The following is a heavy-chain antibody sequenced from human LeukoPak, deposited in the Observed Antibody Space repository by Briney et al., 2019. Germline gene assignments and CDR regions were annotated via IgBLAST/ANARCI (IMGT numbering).Heavy chain of an antibody. V-gene: IGHV3-21*01. CDR3: ARVVYYDGSGYFDY. J-gene: IGHJ4*02. D-gene: IGHD3-22*01. CDR2: ISSDSSYI. CDR1: GFTFTYYT. Sequence: PGGSLRLSCASSGFTFTYYTMNWVRQAPGQGLEWVSSISSDSSYIFYADSVKGRFTISRDNAKNSLYLQMNSLRAEDTAVYFCARVVYYDGSGYFDYWGQGTLVTVSS.